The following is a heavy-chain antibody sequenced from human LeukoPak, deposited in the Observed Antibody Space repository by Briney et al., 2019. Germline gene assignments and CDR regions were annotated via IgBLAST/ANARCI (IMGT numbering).Heavy chain of an antibody. J-gene: IGHJ6*03. D-gene: IGHD3-3*01. V-gene: IGHV4-39*07. CDR1: GGSISSSSYY. CDR2: IYYSGST. Sequence: SETLSLTCTVSGGSISSSSYYWGWIRQPPGKGLEWIGSIYYSGSTNYNPSLKSRVTISVDTSKNQFSLKLSSVTAADTAVYYCARERAARDYDFWSGYYGSYYYYYMDVWGKGTTVTVSS. CDR3: ARERAARDYDFWSGYYGSYYYYYMDV.